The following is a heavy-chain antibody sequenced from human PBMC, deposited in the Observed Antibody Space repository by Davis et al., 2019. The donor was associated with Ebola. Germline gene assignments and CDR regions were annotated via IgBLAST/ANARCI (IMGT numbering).Heavy chain of an antibody. CDR2: ISSSGSTI. J-gene: IGHJ3*02. Sequence: PGGSLRLSCAASGFTFSSYDLNWVRQAPGKGLEWVSYISSSGSTIYYADSVKGRFTISRDNAKNSLYLQMNSLRAEDTAVYYCAREGPPGRHDAFDIWGQGTMVTVSS. V-gene: IGHV3-48*03. CDR3: AREGPPGRHDAFDI. D-gene: IGHD7-27*01. CDR1: GFTFSSYD.